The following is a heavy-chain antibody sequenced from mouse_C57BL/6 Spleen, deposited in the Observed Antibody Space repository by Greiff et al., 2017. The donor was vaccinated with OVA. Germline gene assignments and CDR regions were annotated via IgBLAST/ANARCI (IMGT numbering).Heavy chain of an antibody. CDR2: ISSGGSYT. CDR1: GFTFSSYG. Sequence: EVQVVESGGDLVKPGGSLKLSCAASGFTFSSYGMSWVRQTPDKRLEWVATISSGGSYTYYPDSVKGRFTISRDNAKNTLYLQMSSLKSEDTAMYYCARGNGSSPWYFDYWGQGTTLTVSS. CDR3: ARGNGSSPWYFDY. V-gene: IGHV5-6*01. J-gene: IGHJ2*01. D-gene: IGHD1-1*01.